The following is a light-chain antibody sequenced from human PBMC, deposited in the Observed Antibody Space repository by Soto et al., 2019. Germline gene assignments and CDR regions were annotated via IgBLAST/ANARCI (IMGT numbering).Light chain of an antibody. J-gene: IGKJ1*01. V-gene: IGKV3-15*01. CDR2: DAS. CDR1: QSIGSN. CDR3: QQYNNWLRWT. Sequence: EIVMTQSPATLSVSPGERATLSCWASQSIGSNLAWYQQRPGQGPRLLIYDASTRATGSPARFSGSGSGTEFTLTISSLQSEDFAVYYCQQYNNWLRWTFGQGTKVEIK.